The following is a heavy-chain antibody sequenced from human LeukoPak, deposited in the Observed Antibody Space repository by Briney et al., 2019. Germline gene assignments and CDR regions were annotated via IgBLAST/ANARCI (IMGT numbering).Heavy chain of an antibody. V-gene: IGHV4-31*03. CDR2: IYYGGSA. CDR1: GDSMTINGYS. Sequence: SQTLSLTCTVSGDSMTINGYSWTWLRQLPGKGLELIGYIYYGGSAKYNPSLKSRVTISLDTSKKQFSLELTSVTAADTAVYFCTRDRRLSGGMDVWGQGTSVSVSS. D-gene: IGHD3-10*01. CDR3: TRDRRLSGGMDV. J-gene: IGHJ6*02.